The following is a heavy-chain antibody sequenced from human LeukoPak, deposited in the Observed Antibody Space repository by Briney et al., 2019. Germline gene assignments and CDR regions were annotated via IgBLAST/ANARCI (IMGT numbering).Heavy chain of an antibody. CDR2: IIPILGIA. J-gene: IGHJ4*02. D-gene: IGHD6-13*01. CDR1: GGTFSSYT. V-gene: IGHV1-69*02. Sequence: KPGSSVKVSCKASGGTFSSYTISWVRQAPGQGREWMGRIIPILGIANYAQKFQGRVTITADKSTCTAYMELSSLRSEDTAVYYCARVETGYSNTHYFDYWGQGTLVTVSS. CDR3: ARVETGYSNTHYFDY.